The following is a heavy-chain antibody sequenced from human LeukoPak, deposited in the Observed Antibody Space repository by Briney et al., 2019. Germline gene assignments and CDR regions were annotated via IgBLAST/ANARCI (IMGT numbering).Heavy chain of an antibody. D-gene: IGHD5-12*01. J-gene: IGHJ4*02. Sequence: SETLSLTCTVSGGSVSSGSYYWSWIRQPAGKGLEWLGRINTSGSTNYIPSLKSRITMSVDTSKNQFSLKLSSVTAADTAVYYCARGPPFSGYDPPGDYWGQGTLVTVSS. CDR2: INTSGST. CDR1: GGSVSSGSYY. V-gene: IGHV4-61*02. CDR3: ARGPPFSGYDPPGDY.